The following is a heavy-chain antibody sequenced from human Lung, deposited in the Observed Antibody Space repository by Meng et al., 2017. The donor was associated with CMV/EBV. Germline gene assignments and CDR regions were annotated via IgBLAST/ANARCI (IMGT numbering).Heavy chain of an antibody. D-gene: IGHD3-3*01. V-gene: IGHV3-48*04. J-gene: IGHJ4*02. CDR3: ARVENYDFWSGYYSFPYYFDY. CDR2: ISSSSSTI. Sequence: GGSLRLXCAASGFTFSGYSMNWVRQAPGKGLERVSYISSSSSTIYYADSVKGRFTISRDNAKNSLYLQMNSLRAEDTAVYYCARVENYDFWSGYYSFPYYFDYWGQRTLVTVSS. CDR1: GFTFSGYS.